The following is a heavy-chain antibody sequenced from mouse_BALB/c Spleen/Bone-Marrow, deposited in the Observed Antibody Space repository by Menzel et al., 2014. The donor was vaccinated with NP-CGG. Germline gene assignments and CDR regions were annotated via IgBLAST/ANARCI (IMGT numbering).Heavy chain of an antibody. CDR1: GYTFTDYE. V-gene: IGHV1-15*01. CDR3: ARERNWDSFAY. Sequence: QVQLQQPGAELVRPGASVTLSCKASGYTFTDYEMHWVKQTPVHGLEWIGAIDPETGGTAYNQKFKGKATLTADKSSSTAYMQLSSLTSEDSAVYYCARERNWDSFAYWGQGTLVTVSA. D-gene: IGHD4-1*01. CDR2: IDPETGGT. J-gene: IGHJ3*01.